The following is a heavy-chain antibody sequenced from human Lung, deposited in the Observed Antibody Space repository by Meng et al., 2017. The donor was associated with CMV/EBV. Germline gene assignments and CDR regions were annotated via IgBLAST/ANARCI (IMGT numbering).Heavy chain of an antibody. J-gene: IGHJ4*02. V-gene: IGHV4-34*01. Sequence: SQXXXLTXAVYGGSFSGYYWSWIRQPPGKGLEWIGEINHSGSTNYNPSLKSRVTISVDTSKNQFSLKLSSVTAADTAAYYCARGGRGYSGLLPNGYWGQGNXVTVSS. CDR1: GGSFSGYY. CDR2: INHSGST. D-gene: IGHD5-12*01. CDR3: ARGGRGYSGLLPNGY.